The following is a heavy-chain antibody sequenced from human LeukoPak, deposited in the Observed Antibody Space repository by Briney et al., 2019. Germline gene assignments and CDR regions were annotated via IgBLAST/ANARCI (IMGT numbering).Heavy chain of an antibody. Sequence: PGGSLRLSCAASGFTFSTYGIHWVRQAPGKGLEWVAVISYDGNNKYYADSVKGRSTISRDNSKDTLYLQMNSLRAEDTALYYCARGGRRYSSGGGVDYWGQGTLVTVSS. V-gene: IGHV3-33*01. CDR2: ISYDGNNK. J-gene: IGHJ4*02. CDR1: GFTFSTYG. CDR3: ARGGRRYSSGGGVDY. D-gene: IGHD6-19*01.